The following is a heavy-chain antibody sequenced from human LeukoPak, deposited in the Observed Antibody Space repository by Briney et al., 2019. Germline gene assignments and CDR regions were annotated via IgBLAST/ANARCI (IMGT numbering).Heavy chain of an antibody. CDR2: ISSSSSTI. CDR3: AKLNLPTATLLPFDY. D-gene: IGHD2-21*02. Sequence: GGSLRLSCAASGFNYSSYTMNWVRQAPGKGLEWVSYISSSSSTIYYADSVKGRFTISRDSSKNTLYLQMNSLRADDTAVYYCAKLNLPTATLLPFDYWGQGTLVTVSS. V-gene: IGHV3-48*01. J-gene: IGHJ4*02. CDR1: GFNYSSYT.